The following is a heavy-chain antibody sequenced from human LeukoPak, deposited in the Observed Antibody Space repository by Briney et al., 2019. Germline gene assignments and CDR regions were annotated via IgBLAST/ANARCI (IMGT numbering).Heavy chain of an antibody. CDR1: GFTFSRYG. V-gene: IGHV3-30*18. CDR2: IANDGKDK. J-gene: IGHJ4*02. Sequence: HPGGSLRLSCVASGFTFSRYGLHWVRQAPGKGLEWVTVIANDGKDKKYADSVKGRFTISRDNSKSTLYLQMNSLRAEDTGVYYCAKDQQVGAAAYYFDSWGQGTLVTVSS. CDR3: AKDQQVGAAAYYFDS. D-gene: IGHD2-2*01.